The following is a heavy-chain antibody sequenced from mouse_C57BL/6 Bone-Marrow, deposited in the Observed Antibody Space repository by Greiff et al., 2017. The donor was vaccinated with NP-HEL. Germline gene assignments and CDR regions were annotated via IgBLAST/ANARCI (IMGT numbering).Heavy chain of an antibody. CDR2: ISSGGSYT. J-gene: IGHJ3*01. CDR3: ASYYGAWFAY. CDR1: GFTFSSYG. Sequence: EVMLVESGGDLVKPGGSLKLSCAASGFTFSSYGLSWVRQTPAKRLEWVATISSGGSYTYYPDSVKGRFTISRDNAKNTLYLQMSSLKSEDTAMYYCASYYGAWFAYWGQGTLVTVSA. V-gene: IGHV5-6*02. D-gene: IGHD1-1*01.